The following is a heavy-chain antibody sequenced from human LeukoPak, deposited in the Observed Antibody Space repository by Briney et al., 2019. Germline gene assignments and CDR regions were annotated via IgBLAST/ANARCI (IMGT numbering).Heavy chain of an antibody. J-gene: IGHJ4*02. CDR1: GFTFSSYG. Sequence: GGSLRLSCAASGFTFSSYGMHWVRQAPGKGLEWVSFISNDGSNKYYADSVKGRFTISRDNSKNTLYLQMNSLRAEDTAVYYCAREIVSAVAGNFDYWGQGTLVTVSS. CDR3: AREIVSAVAGNFDY. CDR2: ISNDGSNK. V-gene: IGHV3-30*03. D-gene: IGHD6-19*01.